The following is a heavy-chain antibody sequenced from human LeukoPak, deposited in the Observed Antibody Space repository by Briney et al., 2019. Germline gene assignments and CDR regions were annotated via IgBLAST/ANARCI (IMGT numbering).Heavy chain of an antibody. V-gene: IGHV3-53*01. CDR1: GFTVSSNY. CDR2: IYSGGST. Sequence: PGGSLRLSCAASGFTVSSNYMSWVRQAPGKGLEWVSVIYSGGSTYYADSVKGRFTISRDNSKNTLYLQMNSLRAEDTAVYYCTTQYSSGPPGYWGQGTLVTVSS. D-gene: IGHD6-19*01. J-gene: IGHJ4*02. CDR3: TTQYSSGPPGY.